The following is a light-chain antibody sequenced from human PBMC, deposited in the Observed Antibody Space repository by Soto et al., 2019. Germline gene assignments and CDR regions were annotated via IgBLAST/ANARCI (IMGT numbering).Light chain of an antibody. CDR1: SIDVGGYNY. CDR2: EVS. Sequence: QSALTQPASVSGSPGQSITISCTGTSIDVGGYNYVSWYQQHPGKAPKLMIYEVSNRPSGVSSRFSGSKSGNTASLTISGLQAEDEADYYCSSYTSSSTHWVFGGGTKLTVL. J-gene: IGLJ3*02. V-gene: IGLV2-14*01. CDR3: SSYTSSSTHWV.